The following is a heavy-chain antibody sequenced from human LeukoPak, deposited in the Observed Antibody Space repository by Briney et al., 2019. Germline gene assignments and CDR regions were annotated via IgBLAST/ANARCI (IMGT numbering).Heavy chain of an antibody. CDR1: GYTFTNFD. Sequence: GASVKVSCKASGYTFTNFDINWVRQATGQGLEWMGWMNPNTGNTGYAQKLQGSVTITWNTSISTAYMELSSLRSEDTAVYYCARIDYSNAFDIWGQGTMVTVSS. CDR2: MNPNTGNT. V-gene: IGHV1-8*01. CDR3: ARIDYSNAFDI. D-gene: IGHD4-11*01. J-gene: IGHJ3*02.